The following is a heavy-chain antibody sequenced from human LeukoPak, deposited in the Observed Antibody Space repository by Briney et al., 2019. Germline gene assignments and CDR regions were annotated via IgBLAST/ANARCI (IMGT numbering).Heavy chain of an antibody. Sequence: SETLSLTCTVSGGSISSSSYYWGWIRQPPGKGLEWIASMAHSGTTYYNPSLKSRVTISVDTSKNQFSPKLRSVTAADTAVYYCARKDIVYLGFDPWGQGTLVTVSS. CDR3: ARKDIVYLGFDP. V-gene: IGHV4-39*07. CDR2: MAHSGTT. J-gene: IGHJ5*02. CDR1: GGSISSSSYY. D-gene: IGHD3-16*02.